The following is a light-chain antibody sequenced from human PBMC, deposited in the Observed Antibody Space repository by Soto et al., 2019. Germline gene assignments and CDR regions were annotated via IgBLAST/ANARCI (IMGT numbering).Light chain of an antibody. CDR3: QQYNNWPPYT. J-gene: IGKJ2*01. Sequence: EIVMTQSPATLSVSPGERATLSCRASQSISNSLAWYQQKPGQAPRLLMYGASMRATGIPDRFSGSGSGTEFTLTISSLQSEDFAVYYCQQYNNWPPYTFGQGTKVDIK. V-gene: IGKV3-15*01. CDR1: QSISNS. CDR2: GAS.